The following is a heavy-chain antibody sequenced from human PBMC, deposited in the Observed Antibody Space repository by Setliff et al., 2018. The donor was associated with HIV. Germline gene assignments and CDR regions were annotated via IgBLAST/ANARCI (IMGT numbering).Heavy chain of an antibody. CDR3: ARGRPFDY. V-gene: IGHV3-21*01. Sequence: PGGSLRLSCAASGFTFSTYRMNWVRQAPGKGLEWVSSISSSSSYIYYADSLKGRFTISRDNAKNTLYLHMDSLKAEDTAVYYCARGRPFDYWGQGTLVTVSS. J-gene: IGHJ4*02. CDR1: GFTFSTYR. CDR2: ISSSSSYI. D-gene: IGHD6-25*01.